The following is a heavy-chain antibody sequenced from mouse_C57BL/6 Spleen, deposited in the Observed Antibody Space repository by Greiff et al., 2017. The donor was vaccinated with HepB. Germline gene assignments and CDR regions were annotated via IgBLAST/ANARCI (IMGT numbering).Heavy chain of an antibody. V-gene: IGHV1-39*01. CDR1: GYSFPDYN. CDR3: AREGFITTVVEGDY. CDR2: INPNYGTT. J-gene: IGHJ2*01. D-gene: IGHD1-1*01. Sequence: EVKLMESGPELVKPGASVKISCKASGYSFPDYNMNWVKQSNGKSLEWIGVINPNYGTTSYNQKFKGKATLTVDQSSSTAYMQLDSLTSEDSAVYYCAREGFITTVVEGDYWGQGTTLTVSS.